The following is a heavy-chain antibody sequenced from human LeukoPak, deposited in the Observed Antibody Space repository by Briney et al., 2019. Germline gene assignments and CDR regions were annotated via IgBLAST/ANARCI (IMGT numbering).Heavy chain of an antibody. CDR1: GFTFSSYG. J-gene: IGHJ4*02. V-gene: IGHV3-30*02. CDR3: AKDSKWELQDFDY. Sequence: GGSLRLSCAASGFTFSSYGMHWVPQAPGKGLEWVAFIRYDGSNKYYADSVKGRFTISRDNSKNKLYLQMNSLRAEDTAVYYCAKDSKWELQDFDYWGQGTLVTVSS. CDR2: IRYDGSNK. D-gene: IGHD1-26*01.